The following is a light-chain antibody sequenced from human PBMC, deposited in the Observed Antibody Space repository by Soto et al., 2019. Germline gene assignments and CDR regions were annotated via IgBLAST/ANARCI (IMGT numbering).Light chain of an antibody. V-gene: IGKV3-20*01. J-gene: IGKJ1*01. Sequence: VMAQTPGTLSLSPGERATLSCRASQSVSSSYLAWYQQKPGQAPRLLIYGTSSRATGIPDRFSGSGSGTDSTLTISRLEPEDFAVYYCQQYGSSPTFGQGTKVDIK. CDR2: GTS. CDR3: QQYGSSPT. CDR1: QSVSSSY.